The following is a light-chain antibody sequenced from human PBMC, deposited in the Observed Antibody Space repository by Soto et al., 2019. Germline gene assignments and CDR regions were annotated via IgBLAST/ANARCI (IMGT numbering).Light chain of an antibody. CDR1: QRISGW. CDR2: DAS. V-gene: IGKV1-5*01. Sequence: DIQMTQSPTTLSASVGDRVTITCRASQRISGWLAWYQQKPGKAPKLLIYDASSVQSGVPSRFSGSGAGTEFTLTISSLQSDDFATYYCQQYNSYALTFGGGTKVDIK. J-gene: IGKJ4*01. CDR3: QQYNSYALT.